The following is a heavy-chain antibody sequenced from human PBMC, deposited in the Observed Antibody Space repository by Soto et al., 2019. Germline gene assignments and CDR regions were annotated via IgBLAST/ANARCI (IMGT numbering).Heavy chain of an antibody. D-gene: IGHD5-12*01. V-gene: IGHV1-69*13. Sequence: GASVKVSCKASGGTFSSYAISWVRQALGQGLEWMGGIIPIFGTANYAQKFQGRVTITADESTSTAYMELSSLRSEDTAVYYCARDLGSNSGYYSDYYGMDLWGQGTTVTVSS. CDR3: ARDLGSNSGYYSDYYGMDL. CDR1: GGTFSSYA. CDR2: IIPIFGTA. J-gene: IGHJ6*02.